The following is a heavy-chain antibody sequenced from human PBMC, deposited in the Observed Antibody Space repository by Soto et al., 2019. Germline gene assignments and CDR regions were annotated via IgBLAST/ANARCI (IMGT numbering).Heavy chain of an antibody. CDR2: INDIGNT. CDR3: ARGTYYYGAGRLVR. D-gene: IGHD3-10*01. CDR1: GGSFSGYS. Sequence: QVQLQQWGAGLLKPSETLSLTCAVYGGSFSGYSWSWIRQSPGKGLEWMGGINDIGNTNYKPSLKSRLSISVDTSKNQFSLKLNSVTAADTALYYCARGTYYYGAGRLVRWGQGTLVTVSS. V-gene: IGHV4-34*01. J-gene: IGHJ4*02.